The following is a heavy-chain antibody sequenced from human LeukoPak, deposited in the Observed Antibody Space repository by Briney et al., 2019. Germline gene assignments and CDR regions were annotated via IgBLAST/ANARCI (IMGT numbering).Heavy chain of an antibody. Sequence: GGSLRLSCAASGFTFSSYAMSWVRQAPGKGLEWLSGISISGGSTSYADSVKGRFTISRDSSKNTLYLQMNSLRAEDTAVYYCAKRGYSYGYASYYYYYMDVWGKGTTVTVSS. CDR3: AKRGYSYGYASYYYYYMDV. D-gene: IGHD5-18*01. CDR2: ISISGGST. J-gene: IGHJ6*03. CDR1: GFTFSSYA. V-gene: IGHV3-23*01.